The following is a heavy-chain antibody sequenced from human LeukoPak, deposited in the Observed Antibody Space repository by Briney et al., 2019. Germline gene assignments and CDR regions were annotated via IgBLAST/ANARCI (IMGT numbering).Heavy chain of an antibody. CDR1: GFIFSSHW. CDR3: ARGVGETLSGWTLDY. D-gene: IGHD6-19*01. V-gene: IGHV3-74*01. Sequence: GGSLRLSCAASGFIFSSHWMHWVRQAPGKGLVWVSRINNDGSDTTYADSVKGRFTISRDNAKNTLYMKMNSLRVEDTAVYYCARGVGETLSGWTLDYWGHGTLVAVSS. CDR2: INNDGSDT. J-gene: IGHJ4*01.